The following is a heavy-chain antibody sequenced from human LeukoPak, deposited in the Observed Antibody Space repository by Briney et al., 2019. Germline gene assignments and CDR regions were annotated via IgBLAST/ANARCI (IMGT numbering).Heavy chain of an antibody. CDR3: AKATHWGAAPGPFDY. CDR1: GFTFNNYA. V-gene: IGHV3-23*01. D-gene: IGHD6-13*01. Sequence: HPGGSLRLSCAASGFTFNNYAMSWVRQAPGKALQWGSFISGSGDSTNYGDSVKGRFTISRDNSKNTLYLEMNSLRAEDTAVYYCAKATHWGAAPGPFDYWGQGTLVTVSS. CDR2: ISGSGDST. J-gene: IGHJ4*02.